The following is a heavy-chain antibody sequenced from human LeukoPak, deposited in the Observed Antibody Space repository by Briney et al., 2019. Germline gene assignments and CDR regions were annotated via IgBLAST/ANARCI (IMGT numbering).Heavy chain of an antibody. CDR1: GYTFTGYY. J-gene: IGHJ4*02. D-gene: IGHD2-15*01. Sequence: ASVKVSCKASGYTFTGYYMHWVRQAPGQGLEWMGWINPNSGGTNYAQKFQGRVTMTRDTSITTAYMELSRLRSDDTAVYYCARGDCSGGSCYSTGLFDYWGQGTLVTVSS. CDR3: ARGDCSGGSCYSTGLFDY. V-gene: IGHV1-2*02. CDR2: INPNSGGT.